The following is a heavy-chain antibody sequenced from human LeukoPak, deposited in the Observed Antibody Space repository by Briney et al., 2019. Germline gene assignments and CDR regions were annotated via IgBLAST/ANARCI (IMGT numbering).Heavy chain of an antibody. CDR2: VGRGGADT. V-gene: IGHV3-23*01. D-gene: IGHD6-6*01. CDR3: AGISYSGTWPVGY. J-gene: IGHJ4*02. Sequence: GGSLRLSCVASGFTFSSYAASWFRQAPGKGLEWVSTVGRGGADTYYADSVRGRFTISKDSSKNTLQMNSLSADDTAIYYCAGISYSGTWPVGYWGQGTLVTVTA. CDR1: GFTFSSYA.